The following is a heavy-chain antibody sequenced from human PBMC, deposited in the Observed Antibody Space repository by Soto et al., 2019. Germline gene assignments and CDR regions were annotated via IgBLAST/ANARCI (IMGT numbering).Heavy chain of an antibody. CDR2: ISSSSSTI. CDR3: ARDRTVTTEILDY. J-gene: IGHJ4*02. Sequence: EVQLVESGGGLVQPGGSLRLSCAASGFTFSSYSMNWVRQAPGKGLEWVSYISSSSSTIYYADSVKGRFTISRDNAKNSLYLQMKSMRDEDTAVYYCARDRTVTTEILDYWGQGTLVTVSS. D-gene: IGHD4-17*01. V-gene: IGHV3-48*02. CDR1: GFTFSSYS.